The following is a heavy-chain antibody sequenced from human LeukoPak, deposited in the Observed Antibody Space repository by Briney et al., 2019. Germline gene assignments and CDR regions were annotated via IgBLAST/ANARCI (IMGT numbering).Heavy chain of an antibody. D-gene: IGHD6-19*01. V-gene: IGHV3-74*01. CDR1: GFTFSKYW. Sequence: PGGSLRLSCAASGFTFSKYWMLWVRQAPGKGLESGSRINTDGTVTTYADSVKGRFTVSRANADNTMFLQMNSVRDEDTAVYYCATKQWLAPPPDSWGQGTPVTVSS. CDR2: INTDGTVT. J-gene: IGHJ4*02. CDR3: ATKQWLAPPPDS.